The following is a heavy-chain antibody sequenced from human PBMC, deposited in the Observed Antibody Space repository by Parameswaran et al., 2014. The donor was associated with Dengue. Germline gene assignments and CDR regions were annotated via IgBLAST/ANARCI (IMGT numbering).Heavy chain of an antibody. CDR2: IYSGGST. D-gene: IGHD3-3*01. V-gene: IGHV3-66*01. Sequence: VRQAPGKGLEWVSVIYSGGSTYYADSVKGRFTISRDNSKNTLYLQMNSLRAEDTAVYYCATSAFWSGYTFWGQGTLVTVSS. J-gene: IGHJ4*02. CDR3: ATSAFWSGYTF.